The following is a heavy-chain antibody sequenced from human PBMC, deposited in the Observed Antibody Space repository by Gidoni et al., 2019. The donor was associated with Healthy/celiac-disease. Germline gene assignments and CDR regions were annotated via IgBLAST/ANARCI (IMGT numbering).Heavy chain of an antibody. CDR3: ARRSRDGYNWGGIYFDY. CDR1: GGSISRSNW. J-gene: IGHJ4*02. V-gene: IGHV4-4*02. Sequence: QVQLQESGPGLVKPSGTLSLTCAVSGGSISRSNWWSWVRQPPGKGLEWIGEIYHSGSTNYNPSLKSRVTISVDKSKNQFSLKLSSVTAADTAVYYCARRSRDGYNWGGIYFDYWGQGTLVTVSS. D-gene: IGHD5-12*01. CDR2: IYHSGST.